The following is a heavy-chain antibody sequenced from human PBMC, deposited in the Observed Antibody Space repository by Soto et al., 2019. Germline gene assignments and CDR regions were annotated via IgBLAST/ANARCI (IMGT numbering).Heavy chain of an antibody. CDR2: IYPGDSDI. D-gene: IGHD2-2*01. J-gene: IGHJ4*02. Sequence: EVQLVQSGVEVKKPGESLKISCKGSGYSFTNYWIGWVRQMPGKGLEWMGIIYPGDSDIKYSPSVQGQVTISADKSISTAYLQWRSLKASDTAMYYCARPPAKFKGKNDFDYWGQGTLVTVSS. CDR1: GYSFTNYW. V-gene: IGHV5-51*01. CDR3: ARPPAKFKGKNDFDY.